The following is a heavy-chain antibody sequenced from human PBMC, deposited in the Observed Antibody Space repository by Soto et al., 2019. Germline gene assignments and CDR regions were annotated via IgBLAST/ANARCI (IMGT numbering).Heavy chain of an antibody. CDR2: IVVASGNT. J-gene: IGHJ3*02. CDR3: AASKGDAADGFDI. D-gene: IGHD3-10*01. CDR1: GFTFTSSG. Sequence: EASVKVSCKTSGFTFTSSGVQWVRQARGQRLEWIGWIVVASGNTNYAQKFQERVTITRDMSTSTAYMELSSLRSEDTAVYYCAASKGDAADGFDIWGQGTMVTVSS. V-gene: IGHV1-58*01.